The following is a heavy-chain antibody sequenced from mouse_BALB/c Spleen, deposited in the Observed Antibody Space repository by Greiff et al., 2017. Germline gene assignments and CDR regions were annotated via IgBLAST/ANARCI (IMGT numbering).Heavy chain of an antibody. V-gene: IGHV1-7*01. CDR2: INPSTGYT. J-gene: IGHJ4*01. CDR1: GYTFTSYW. CDR3: ARCGNYEAMDY. D-gene: IGHD2-1*01. Sequence: VKLMESGAELAKPGASVKMSCKASGYTFTSYWMHWVKQRPGQGLEWIGYINPSTGYTEYNQKFKDKATLTADKSSSTAYMQLSSLTSEDSAVYYCARCGNYEAMDYWGQGTSVTVSS.